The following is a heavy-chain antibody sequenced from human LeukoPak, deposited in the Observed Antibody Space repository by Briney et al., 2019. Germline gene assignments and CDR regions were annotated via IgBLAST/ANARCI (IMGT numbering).Heavy chain of an antibody. Sequence: GASVKVSCKASGSTFSDYHINWVRQASGQGPEWMGWINTKSGDAKCNQAFQGRVTMTRDTSISTAYMELNRLRSDDTAMYYCARGEYSNGYPYRLDSWGQGTLVTVSS. V-gene: IGHV1-2*02. CDR2: INTKSGDA. CDR3: ARGEYSNGYPYRLDS. J-gene: IGHJ4*02. CDR1: GSTFSDYH. D-gene: IGHD3-16*01.